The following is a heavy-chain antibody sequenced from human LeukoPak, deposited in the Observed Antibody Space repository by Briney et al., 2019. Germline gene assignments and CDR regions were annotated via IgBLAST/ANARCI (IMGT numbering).Heavy chain of an antibody. V-gene: IGHV3-48*03. CDR1: GFTFSSYE. Sequence: GGSLRLSCAASGFTFSSYEMNWVRQAPGKGLECVSYISSSGSTIYYADSVKGRFTISRDNAKNSLYLQMNSLRAEDTAVYYCARAVGYYGAFDIWGQGTMVTVSS. CDR2: ISSSGSTI. D-gene: IGHD3-22*01. CDR3: ARAVGYYGAFDI. J-gene: IGHJ3*02.